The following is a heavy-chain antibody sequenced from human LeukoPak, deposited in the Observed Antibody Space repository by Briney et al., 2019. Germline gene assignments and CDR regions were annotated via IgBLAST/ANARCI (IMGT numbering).Heavy chain of an antibody. CDR2: IRDDGRAE. J-gene: IGHJ4*02. D-gene: IGHD3-10*01. Sequence: GGSLRLSCAVSGFSFNNYWMTWVRQAPGKGLEWVASIRDDGRAEYYVDSVKGRFTISRDNAKNTLYLQMNSLRAEDTAVYYCARDLPYYYGTLDYWGQGTLVTVSS. CDR3: ARDLPYYYGTLDY. V-gene: IGHV3-7*01. CDR1: GFSFNNYW.